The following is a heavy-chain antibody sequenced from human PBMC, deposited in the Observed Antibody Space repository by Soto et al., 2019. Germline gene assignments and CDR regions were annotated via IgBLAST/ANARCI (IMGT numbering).Heavy chain of an antibody. V-gene: IGHV4-39*01. CDR1: GGSISSSSYY. CDR3: ARPLASYYDILTGYYSFSAFDI. Sequence: PSETLSLTCTVSGGSISSSSYYWGWIRQPPGKGLEWIGSIYYSGSTYYNPSLKSRVTISVDTSKNQFSLKLSSVTAADTAVYYCARPLASYYDILTGYYSFSAFDIWGQGTMVTVSS. J-gene: IGHJ3*02. D-gene: IGHD3-9*01. CDR2: IYYSGST.